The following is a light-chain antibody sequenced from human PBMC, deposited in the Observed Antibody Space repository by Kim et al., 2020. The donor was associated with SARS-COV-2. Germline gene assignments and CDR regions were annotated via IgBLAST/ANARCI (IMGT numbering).Light chain of an antibody. Sequence: ASTGDRVTITCRASQGISSYFAWYQQTPGKAPKLLIYAASTLQSGVPSRFSGSGSGTDFTLTISCLQSEDFATYYCQQYYSYPFTFGPGTKVDIK. CDR3: QQYYSYPFT. CDR2: AAS. V-gene: IGKV1-8*01. J-gene: IGKJ3*01. CDR1: QGISSY.